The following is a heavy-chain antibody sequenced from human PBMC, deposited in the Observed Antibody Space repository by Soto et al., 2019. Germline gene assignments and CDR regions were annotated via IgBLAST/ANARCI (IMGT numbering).Heavy chain of an antibody. J-gene: IGHJ3*02. D-gene: IGHD3-22*01. Sequence: SQTLSLTCAISGDSVSRNSAPWNSLRQSPSRGLEWLGRTYYRSKWYNDYAVSVKSRITINPDTSKNQFSLQLNSVTPEDTAVYYCARADFITIIVVVTPGAFDIWGQGTMVTVSS. CDR3: ARADFITIIVVVTPGAFDI. V-gene: IGHV6-1*01. CDR1: GDSVSRNSAP. CDR2: TYYRSKWYN.